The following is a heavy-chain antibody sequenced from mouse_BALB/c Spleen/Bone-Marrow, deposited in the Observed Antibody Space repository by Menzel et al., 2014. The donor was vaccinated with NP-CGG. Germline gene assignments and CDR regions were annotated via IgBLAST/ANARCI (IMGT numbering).Heavy chain of an antibody. CDR1: GYAFTSYN. V-gene: IGHV1S135*01. D-gene: IGHD2-1*01. J-gene: IGHJ3*01. Sequence: EVQLQQSGPELVKPGASVKVSCKASGYAFTSYNIYWVKQSHGKSLEWIGYIDPYNGDTNYNQKFKVMATLTVDKSSSTAYMHLNSLTSEDSAVYYCASRGNYEAWFAYWGQGTLVAVSA. CDR3: ASRGNYEAWFAY. CDR2: IDPYNGDT.